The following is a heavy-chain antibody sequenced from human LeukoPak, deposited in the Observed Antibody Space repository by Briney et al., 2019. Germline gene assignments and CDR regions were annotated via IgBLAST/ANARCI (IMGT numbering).Heavy chain of an antibody. Sequence: GSLLLSCAASGFPFSSYWMSWVRPAPGKGLEWVANIKQDGSEKYYVDSVKGRFTISRDNAKNSLYLQMNSLRAEDTAVYYCARDHDAAFDIWGQGTMVTVSS. J-gene: IGHJ3*02. V-gene: IGHV3-7*01. CDR3: ARDHDAAFDI. CDR2: IKQDGSEK. CDR1: GFPFSSYW.